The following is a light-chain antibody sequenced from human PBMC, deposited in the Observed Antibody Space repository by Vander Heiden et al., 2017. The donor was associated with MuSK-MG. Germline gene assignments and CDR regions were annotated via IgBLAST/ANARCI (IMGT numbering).Light chain of an antibody. Sequence: DIQMTQAPCVLFASVGDRVTITCRASQRLTKWLAWYQQIPGRAPKLLIYDGSTLERGLLSRFSGSGSGTEFTLTISSLQPNEFATYCSRQDRYYPWTFGQGTKVEIK. J-gene: IGKJ1*01. V-gene: IGKV1-5*01. CDR1: QRLTKW. CDR2: DGS. CDR3: RQDRYYPWT.